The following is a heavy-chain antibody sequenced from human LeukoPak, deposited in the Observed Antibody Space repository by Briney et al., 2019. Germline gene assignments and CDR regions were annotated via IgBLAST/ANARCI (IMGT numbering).Heavy chain of an antibody. CDR2: IYYSGST. V-gene: IGHV4-30-4*02. Sequence: PSETLSLTCTVSGGSISSGDYYWSWIRQPPGKGLEWIGYIYYSGSTYYNPSLKSRVTISVDTSKNQFSLKLSSVTAADTAVYYCARDCRSTVAAKFYYYYYMDVWGKGTTVTVSS. J-gene: IGHJ6*03. CDR3: ARDCRSTVAAKFYYYYYMDV. D-gene: IGHD2-15*01. CDR1: GGSISSGDYY.